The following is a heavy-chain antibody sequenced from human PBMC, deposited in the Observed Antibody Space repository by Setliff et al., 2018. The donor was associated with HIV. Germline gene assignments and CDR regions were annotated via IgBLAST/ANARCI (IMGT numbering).Heavy chain of an antibody. J-gene: IGHJ4*02. D-gene: IGHD2-15*01. CDR3: AKGALGYCSGTICYPFDY. V-gene: IGHV3-23*01. CDR2: ITNDGRNT. CDR1: GFTFSSYA. Sequence: GGSLRLSCAASGFTFSSYAMNWVRQAPGKRLEWVSSITNDGRNTYYADSVKGRFTISRDSSKNTLYLQMNSLRAEDMAVYYCAKGALGYCSGTICYPFDYWAQGTLVTVSS.